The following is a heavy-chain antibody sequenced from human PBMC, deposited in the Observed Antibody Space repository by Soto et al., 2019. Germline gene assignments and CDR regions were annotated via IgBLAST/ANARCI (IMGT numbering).Heavy chain of an antibody. D-gene: IGHD5-12*01. J-gene: IGHJ4*02. CDR2: IWYDGSNK. V-gene: IGHV3-33*01. CDR1: GFTFSSYG. Sequence: GGSLRLSCAASGFTFSSYGMHWVRQAPGKGLEWVAVIWYDGSNKYYADSVKDRFTISRDNSKNTLYLQMNSLRAEDTAVYYCARDRGMATIIGPLDYWGQGTLVTVSS. CDR3: ARDRGMATIIGPLDY.